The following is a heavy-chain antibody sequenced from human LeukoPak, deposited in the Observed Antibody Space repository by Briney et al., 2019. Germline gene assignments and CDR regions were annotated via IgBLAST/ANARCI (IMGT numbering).Heavy chain of an antibody. CDR1: GFTFSSYS. CDR2: ISSSSSSYI. V-gene: IGHV3-21*01. CDR3: ARDSSSWLSDY. D-gene: IGHD6-13*01. J-gene: IGHJ4*02. Sequence: GGSLRLSCAASGFTFSSYSMNWVRQAPGKGLEWVSSISSSSSSYIYYADSVKGRFTISRDNAKNSLYLQMNSLRAEDTAVYYCARDSSSWLSDYWGQGTLVTVSS.